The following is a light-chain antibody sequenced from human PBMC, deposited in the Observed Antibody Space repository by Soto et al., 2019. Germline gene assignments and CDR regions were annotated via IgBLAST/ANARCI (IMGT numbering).Light chain of an antibody. CDR2: MAS. V-gene: IGKV1-5*03. J-gene: IGKJ1*01. Sequence: DIQMTQSPSTLSASVGDRVTITCRASQSVSTWLAWYQQKPGKAPQVLISMASTLESGVPSRFSGSGSGTEFTLPISSLQPDDFATYYCQQYNSHSPWTFGQGTKVAIK. CDR1: QSVSTW. CDR3: QQYNSHSPWT.